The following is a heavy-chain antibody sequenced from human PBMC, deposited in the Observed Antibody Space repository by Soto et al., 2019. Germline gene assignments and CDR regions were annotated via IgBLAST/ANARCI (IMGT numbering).Heavy chain of an antibody. Sequence: QLQLQESGPGLVKPSETLSLTCTVSGGSISSSSYYWGWIRQPTGKGLEWIGRIYYSVSTYYNPCSRSRVTISIGTSKNHLSLKRSSVTAADTALYFYASRIPHTAYSSGWYAVGVSVFDYWGQGTLVTVSS. V-gene: IGHV4-39*02. CDR2: IYYSVST. CDR3: ASRIPHTAYSSGWYAVGVSVFDY. D-gene: IGHD6-19*01. CDR1: GGSISSSSYY. J-gene: IGHJ4*02.